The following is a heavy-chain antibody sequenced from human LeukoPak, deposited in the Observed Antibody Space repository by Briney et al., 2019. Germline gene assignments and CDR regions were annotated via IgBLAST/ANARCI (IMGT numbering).Heavy chain of an antibody. Sequence: GGSLRLSCAASGFTFSSYAMHWVRQAPGKGLEWVAVISYDGSNKYYADSVKGRFTISRDNSKNTLYLQMNSLRAEDTAVYYCAREKEYYDILTGFFREGGFDYWGQGTLVTVSS. CDR3: AREKEYYDILTGFFREGGFDY. D-gene: IGHD3-9*01. CDR1: GFTFSSYA. V-gene: IGHV3-30*04. CDR2: ISYDGSNK. J-gene: IGHJ4*02.